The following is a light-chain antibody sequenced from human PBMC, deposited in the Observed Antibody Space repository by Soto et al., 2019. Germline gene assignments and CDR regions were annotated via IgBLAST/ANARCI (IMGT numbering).Light chain of an antibody. CDR2: GAS. CDR1: QSVRSF. J-gene: IGKJ1*01. V-gene: IGKV3-15*01. Sequence: EIEMTQSPATLSVSPGERATLSCRASQSVRSFLAWYQQKPGQAPRLLISGASTRATGIPARFSGSGSGADFTLTISSLQSEEFAVYFCQQSAEWPWTFGQGTKVELK. CDR3: QQSAEWPWT.